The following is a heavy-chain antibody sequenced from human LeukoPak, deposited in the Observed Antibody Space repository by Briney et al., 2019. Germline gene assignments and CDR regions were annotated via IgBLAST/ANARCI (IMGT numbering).Heavy chain of an antibody. D-gene: IGHD3-9*01. CDR1: GFTFDDYA. V-gene: IGHV3-9*03. Sequence: GGSLRLSCAASGFTFDDYAMHWVRQAPGKGLEWVSGISWNSGSIGYADSVKGRFTISRDNAKNSLYLQMNSLRAEDMALYYCAKGEYDILTGPFDYWGQGTLVTVSS. CDR2: ISWNSGSI. J-gene: IGHJ4*02. CDR3: AKGEYDILTGPFDY.